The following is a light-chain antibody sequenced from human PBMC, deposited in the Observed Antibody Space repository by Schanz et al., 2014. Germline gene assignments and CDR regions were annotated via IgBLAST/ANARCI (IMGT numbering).Light chain of an antibody. CDR1: SSNVGSYVL. J-gene: IGLJ3*02. CDR2: EGS. CDR3: SSYAGSNNLV. V-gene: IGLV2-14*02. Sequence: QSALTQPASVSGSPGQSITISCTGTSSNVGSYVLVSWYQQHPGKVPKLLIFEGSKRPSGISNRFSGSYSGNTASLTVSGLQAEDEADYYCSSYAGSNNLVFGGGTKLTVL.